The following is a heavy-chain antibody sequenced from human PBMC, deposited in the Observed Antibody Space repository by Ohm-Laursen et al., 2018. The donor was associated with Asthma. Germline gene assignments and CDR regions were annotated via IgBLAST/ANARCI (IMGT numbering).Heavy chain of an antibody. Sequence: SLRLSCTASGFNFGRYWTHWVRQAPGKGLVWVSGIKNDGRTTTYADAVKGRFTISRDNAKNSLYLQMNSLRAEDTAVYYCAIFPLDCSGGSCYSAQSGSWGQGTLVTVSS. D-gene: IGHD2-15*01. CDR3: AIFPLDCSGGSCYSAQSGS. CDR2: IKNDGRTT. V-gene: IGHV3-74*01. J-gene: IGHJ5*02. CDR1: GFNFGRYW.